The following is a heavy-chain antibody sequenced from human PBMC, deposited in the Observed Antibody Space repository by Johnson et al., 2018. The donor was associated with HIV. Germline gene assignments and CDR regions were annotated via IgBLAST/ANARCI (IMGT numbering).Heavy chain of an antibody. CDR2: ISYDGSNT. J-gene: IGHJ3*02. Sequence: QEKLVESGGGVVQPGRSLRLSCAASGFTFSSYGMHWVRQAPGKGLEWVAVISYDGSNTYYADSLRGRFNISRENAKNSLYLQMNSLRAGDTAVYYCARGKGAAAAEAFDIWGQGTMVTVSS. D-gene: IGHD6-13*01. CDR3: ARGKGAAAAEAFDI. CDR1: GFTFSSYG. V-gene: IGHV3-30*03.